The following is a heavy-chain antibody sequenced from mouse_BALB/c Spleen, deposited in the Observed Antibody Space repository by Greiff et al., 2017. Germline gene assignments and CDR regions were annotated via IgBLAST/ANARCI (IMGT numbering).Heavy chain of an antibody. Sequence: VQLQQSGAELARPGASVKLSCKASGYTFTSYWMQWVKQRPGQGLEWIGAIYPGDGDTRYTQKFKGKATLTADKSSSTAYMQLSSLASEDSAVYYCARYYYRYDVGYAMDYWGQGTSVTVSS. D-gene: IGHD2-14*01. CDR2: IYPGDGDT. CDR1: GYTFTSYW. CDR3: ARYYYRYDVGYAMDY. V-gene: IGHV1-87*01. J-gene: IGHJ4*01.